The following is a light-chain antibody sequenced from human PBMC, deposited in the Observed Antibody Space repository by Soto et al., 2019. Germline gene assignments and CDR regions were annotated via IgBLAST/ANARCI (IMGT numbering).Light chain of an antibody. V-gene: IGLV2-23*02. J-gene: IGLJ1*01. CDR3: CSYAGYTTDV. Sequence: QSVLTQPASVSGSPGQSITISCTGTSSDVGSYNLVSWYQQHPGKAPKLMIYEVSKRPSGVSNRFSGSRSGNTASLTISGLQAEDEANYYCCSYAGYTTDVFGTGTKLTVL. CDR2: EVS. CDR1: SSDVGSYNL.